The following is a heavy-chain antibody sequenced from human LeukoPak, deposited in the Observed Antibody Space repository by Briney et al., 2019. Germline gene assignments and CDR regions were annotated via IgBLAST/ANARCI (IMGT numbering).Heavy chain of an antibody. J-gene: IGHJ4*02. CDR1: GYTFTGYN. Sequence: ASVKVSCKASGYTFTGYNMHWVRQAPGQGREWMGRINPNSGGTNYAQKFQGRVTMTRDTSISTAYMELSRLRSDDTAVYYCARVEYCGGDCNFDYGGQGTLVTVSS. V-gene: IGHV1-2*06. D-gene: IGHD2-21*02. CDR2: INPNSGGT. CDR3: ARVEYCGGDCNFDY.